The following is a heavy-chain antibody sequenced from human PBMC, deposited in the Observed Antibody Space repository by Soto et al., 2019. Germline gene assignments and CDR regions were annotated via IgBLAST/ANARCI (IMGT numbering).Heavy chain of an antibody. CDR1: GYTFTSYY. CDR3: ARDIRVRDYYDSSGYYYYYGMDV. V-gene: IGHV1-46*01. Sequence: ASVKDSCTASGYTFTSYYMHCVRQSPLQLLEWMGIINPSGGSTSYAQKFQGRVTMTRDTSTSTVYMELSSLRSEDTAVYYCARDIRVRDYYDSSGYYYYYGMDVWGQGTTVTVS. D-gene: IGHD3-22*01. J-gene: IGHJ6*02. CDR2: INPSGGST.